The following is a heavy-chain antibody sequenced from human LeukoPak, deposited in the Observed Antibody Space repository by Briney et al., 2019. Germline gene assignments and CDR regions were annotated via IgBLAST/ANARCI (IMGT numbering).Heavy chain of an antibody. CDR3: TRGAGDYGYYFDY. J-gene: IGHJ4*02. Sequence: SETLSLTCTVSGGSITTADYYWSWIRQPPGKGLEWIGNMFYTGSTYYNPSLTSRVTMSIDTSKNQFSLMLTSVTASDTAVYYCTRGAGDYGYYFDYWGQGTLSPSPQ. CDR1: GGSITTADYY. V-gene: IGHV4-30-4*01. CDR2: MFYTGST. D-gene: IGHD4-17*01.